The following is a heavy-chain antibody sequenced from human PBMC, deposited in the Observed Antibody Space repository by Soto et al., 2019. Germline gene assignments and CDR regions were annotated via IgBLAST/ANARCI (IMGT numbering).Heavy chain of an antibody. CDR3: ARRYRWFDP. CDR2: INPNSGVI. CDR1: GDTFTDFY. V-gene: IGHV1-2*07. J-gene: IGHJ5*02. D-gene: IGHD3-9*01. Sequence: ASVKVSCKASGDTFTDFYFHWVRQAPGQGLEWMGWINPNSGVINYAPKFRGRVTMTRDTSISTAYMELTSLTSDDTAVYYCARRYRWFDPWGQGTLVTVSS.